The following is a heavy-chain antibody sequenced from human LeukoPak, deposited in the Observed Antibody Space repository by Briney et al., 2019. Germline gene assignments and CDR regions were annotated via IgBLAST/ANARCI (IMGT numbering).Heavy chain of an antibody. CDR1: GGSISGLY. D-gene: IGHD2-8*02. Sequence: SETLSLTCTVSGGSISGLYWSWIRQPPGKGLEWIGFIYYSGTTYYNPSLKSRVTIAIDTSSNQFSLRVRSVSAADTAVYYCARHVMRNHPGGSSYTHAFDIWGHGTRVTVSS. J-gene: IGHJ3*02. CDR3: ARHVMRNHPGGSSYTHAFDI. CDR2: IYYSGTT. V-gene: IGHV4-59*08.